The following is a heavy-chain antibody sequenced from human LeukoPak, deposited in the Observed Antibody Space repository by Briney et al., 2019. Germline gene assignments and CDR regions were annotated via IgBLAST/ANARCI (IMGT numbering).Heavy chain of an antibody. CDR1: GGTFSSYG. Sequence: ASVKVSCKASGGTFSSYGISWVRQAPGQGLEWMGWISAYNGNTNYAQKLQGRVTMTTDTSTSTAYMELRSLRSDDTAVYYCARDPKVVVPVAIAWFDPWGQGTLVTVSS. J-gene: IGHJ5*02. V-gene: IGHV1-18*01. D-gene: IGHD2-2*02. CDR2: ISAYNGNT. CDR3: ARDPKVVVPVAIAWFDP.